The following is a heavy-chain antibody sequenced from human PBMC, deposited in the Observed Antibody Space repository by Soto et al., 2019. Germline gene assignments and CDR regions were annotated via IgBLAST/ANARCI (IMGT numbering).Heavy chain of an antibody. D-gene: IGHD2-15*01. CDR2: IWYDGSNK. V-gene: IGHV3-33*01. CDR1: GFTFSSYG. CDR3: ARDEVYCSGGSCYSGNDY. Sequence: QVQLVESGGGVVQPGRSLRLSCAASGFTFSSYGMHWVRQAPGKGLEWVAVIWYDGSNKYYADSVKGRFTISRDNSKNKLYLKMNSLRAEDTAVYYCARDEVYCSGGSCYSGNDYWGQGTLVTVSS. J-gene: IGHJ4*02.